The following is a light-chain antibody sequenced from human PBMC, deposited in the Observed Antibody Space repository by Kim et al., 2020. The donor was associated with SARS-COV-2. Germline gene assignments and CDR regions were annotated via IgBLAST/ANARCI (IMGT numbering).Light chain of an antibody. Sequence: PAAISCRSSQMLVYSDGNTYWTWFHQRPGQSPRRLVYKVSSRDSGVPDRFSGSGSGTDFTLKISRVEAEDVGIYYCMQGTHWPPTFGQGTKVDIK. V-gene: IGKV2-30*01. CDR2: KVS. CDR3: MQGTHWPPT. CDR1: QMLVYSDGNTY. J-gene: IGKJ1*01.